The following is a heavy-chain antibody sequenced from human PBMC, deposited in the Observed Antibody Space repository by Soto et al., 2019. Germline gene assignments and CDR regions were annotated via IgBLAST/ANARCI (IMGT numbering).Heavy chain of an antibody. CDR1: GDTFSSYA. V-gene: IGHV1-69*13. CDR2: TIPIFGTA. D-gene: IGHD6-6*01. Sequence: SVKVSCKAYGDTFSSYAISWVRQDPGQGLEWMGGTIPIFGTANYAQKFQGRVTITADESTSTAYMELSSLRSEDTAVYYCLVPPRAFDIWGQGTMVPVS. J-gene: IGHJ3*02. CDR3: LVPPRAFDI.